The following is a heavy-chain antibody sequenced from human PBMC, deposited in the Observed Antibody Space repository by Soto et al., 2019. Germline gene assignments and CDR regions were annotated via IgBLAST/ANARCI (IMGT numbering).Heavy chain of an antibody. Sequence: VSLRLSCAGSGFTFSSYDMTWVRQAPGKGLEWVSAISGSGGSTNYGDSVKGRFIISRDNSKNTLFMQMNSLRVEDTAVYYCAIRGLSKSEVRGYFDYWGRGTLVTVSS. D-gene: IGHD3-10*01. CDR3: AIRGLSKSEVRGYFDY. J-gene: IGHJ4*02. CDR2: ISGSGGST. V-gene: IGHV3-23*01. CDR1: GFTFSSYD.